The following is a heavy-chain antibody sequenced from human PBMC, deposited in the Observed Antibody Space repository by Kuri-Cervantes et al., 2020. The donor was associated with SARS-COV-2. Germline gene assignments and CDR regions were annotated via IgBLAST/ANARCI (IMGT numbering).Heavy chain of an antibody. D-gene: IGHD5-18*01. J-gene: IGHJ4*02. CDR1: GGSISSYY. Sequence: SETLSLTCTVSGGSISSYYWSWIRQPPGKGLEWIGEINHSGSTNYNPSLKSRVTISVDTSKNQFSLKQSSVTAADTAVYYCAVVDTFDSLAWGQGTLVTVSS. CDR2: INHSGST. CDR3: AVVDTFDSLA. V-gene: IGHV4-34*01.